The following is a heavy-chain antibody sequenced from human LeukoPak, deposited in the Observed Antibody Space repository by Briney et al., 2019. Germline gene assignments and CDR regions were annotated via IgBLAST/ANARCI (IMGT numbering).Heavy chain of an antibody. V-gene: IGHV3-30*02. Sequence: GGSLRLSCAASGFTFSSYGMHWVRQAPGKGLEWVAVIWYGGSNKYYADSVKGRFTISRDNSKNTLYLQMNSLRAEDTAVYYCAKDRGAMTTTAGIDYWGQGTLVTVSS. CDR2: IWYGGSNK. CDR1: GFTFSSYG. D-gene: IGHD4-17*01. CDR3: AKDRGAMTTTAGIDY. J-gene: IGHJ4*02.